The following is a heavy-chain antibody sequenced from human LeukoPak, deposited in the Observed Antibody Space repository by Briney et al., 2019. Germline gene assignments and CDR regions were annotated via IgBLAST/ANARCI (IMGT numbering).Heavy chain of an antibody. CDR1: GGTFSSYA. CDR2: ISAYNGNT. D-gene: IGHD3-10*01. CDR3: ARGPLYYFIDY. Sequence: GASVKVSCKASGGTFSSYAISWVRQAPGQGLEWMGWISAYNGNTNYAQKLQGRVTMTTDTSTSTAYMELRSLRSDDTAVYYCARGPLYYFIDYWGQGTLVTVSS. J-gene: IGHJ4*02. V-gene: IGHV1-18*01.